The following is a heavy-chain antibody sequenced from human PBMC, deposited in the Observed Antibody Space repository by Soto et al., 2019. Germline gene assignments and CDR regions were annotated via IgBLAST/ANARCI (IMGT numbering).Heavy chain of an antibody. CDR3: ARTDWYYGTGVFDM. D-gene: IGHD3-10*01. CDR1: GFTFSTYG. J-gene: IGHJ3*02. Sequence: QVQLVESGGGVVQPGRSLRLSCAASGFTFSTYGMYWVRQAPAKGLEWVALVWHDGSKQYYADSAKGRFTISRDNSKNTVYLQMNSLRAEDTAVYYCARTDWYYGTGVFDMWGQGTMVTVSS. V-gene: IGHV3-33*07. CDR2: VWHDGSKQ.